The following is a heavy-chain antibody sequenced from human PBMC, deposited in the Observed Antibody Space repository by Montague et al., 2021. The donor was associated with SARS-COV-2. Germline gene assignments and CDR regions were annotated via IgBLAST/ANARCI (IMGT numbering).Heavy chain of an antibody. CDR2: TYYRSEWYT. V-gene: IGHV6-1*01. Sequence: CAIFGDSVSTNSGTWNWVRLSPSRGLEWLGRTYYRSEWYTDYPVSVKSRISINPDTSKNQFSLQLNSVTPEDTAVYYCARAERGSCGDGNCYQYCCNYWGQGTLVTVS. J-gene: IGHJ4*02. CDR3: ARAERGSCGDGNCYQYCCNY. D-gene: IGHD2-15*01. CDR1: GDSVSTNSGT.